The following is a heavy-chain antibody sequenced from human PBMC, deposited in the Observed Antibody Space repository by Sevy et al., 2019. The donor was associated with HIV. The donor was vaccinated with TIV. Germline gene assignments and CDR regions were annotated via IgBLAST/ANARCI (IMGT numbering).Heavy chain of an antibody. V-gene: IGHV4-39*01. CDR3: AKLETVYYYGMDV. CDR1: GGSISSSYD. J-gene: IGHJ6*02. D-gene: IGHD1-1*01. CDR2: IYYTGST. Sequence: SETLSLTCNVSGGSISSSYDWGWIRQPPGKGLEWIGSIYYTGSTYYKTSLKSRITVTVDRSKNQLSLRLTTVTAADTAVYYCAKLETVYYYGMDVWGQGIMVTVSS.